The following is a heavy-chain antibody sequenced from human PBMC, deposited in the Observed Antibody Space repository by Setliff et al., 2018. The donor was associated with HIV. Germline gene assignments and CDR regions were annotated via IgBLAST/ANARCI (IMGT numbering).Heavy chain of an antibody. CDR1: GYSFTSYW. J-gene: IGHJ4*02. CDR3: VRGFYGDYYFDY. CDR2: IYPGDSDN. V-gene: IGHV5-51*01. D-gene: IGHD4-17*01. Sequence: GESLKISCKGSGYSFTSYWIGWVRQMPGKGLEWMGIIYPGDSDNRYSPSFQGQVTMSADTSINTDYLQWSSPKPSDTAMYYRVRGFYGDYYFDYWGQGTLVTVSS.